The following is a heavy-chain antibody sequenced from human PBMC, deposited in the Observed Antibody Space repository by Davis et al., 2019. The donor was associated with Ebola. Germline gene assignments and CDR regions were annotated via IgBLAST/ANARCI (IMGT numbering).Heavy chain of an antibody. D-gene: IGHD3-3*01. CDR3: ARARFPHLDY. V-gene: IGHV4-61*01. J-gene: IGHJ4*02. CDR2: IYTSGST. CDR1: GGSVSSGSYY. Sequence: PSETLSLTCTVSGGSVSSGSYYWSWIRQPPGKGLEWIGRIYTSGSTNYNPSLKSRVTISVDTSKNQFSLKLSSVTAADTAVYYCARARFPHLDYWGQGTLVTVSS.